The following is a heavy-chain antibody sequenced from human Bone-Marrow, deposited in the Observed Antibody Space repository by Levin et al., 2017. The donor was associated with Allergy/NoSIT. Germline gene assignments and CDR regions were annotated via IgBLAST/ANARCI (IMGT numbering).Heavy chain of an antibody. J-gene: IGHJ5*02. CDR3: ARPLPAASWWFDP. D-gene: IGHD2-2*01. Sequence: GGSLRLSCAASGFTFSSYAMHWVRQAPGKGLEWVAVISYDGSNKYYADSVKGRFTISRDNSKNTLYLQMNSLRAEDTAVYYCARPLPAASWWFDPWGQGTLVTVSS. V-gene: IGHV3-30-3*01. CDR2: ISYDGSNK. CDR1: GFTFSSYA.